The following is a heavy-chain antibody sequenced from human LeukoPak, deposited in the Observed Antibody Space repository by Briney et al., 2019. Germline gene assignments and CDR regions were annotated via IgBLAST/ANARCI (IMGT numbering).Heavy chain of an antibody. V-gene: IGHV3-7*03. D-gene: IGHD4-17*01. J-gene: IGHJ4*02. Sequence: PGGSLRLSCAASGFIFKDYWMIWVRQAPGKGLEWVANIKQDGSEKYYVDSVKGRFTISRDNSKNTLYLQMNSLRAEDTAVYYCARAYGDYGEYDYWGQGTLVTVSS. CDR3: ARAYGDYGEYDY. CDR1: GFIFKDYW. CDR2: IKQDGSEK.